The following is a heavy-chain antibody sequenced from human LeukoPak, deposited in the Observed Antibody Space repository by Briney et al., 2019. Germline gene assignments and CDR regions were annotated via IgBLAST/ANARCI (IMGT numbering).Heavy chain of an antibody. V-gene: IGHV3-23*01. Sequence: GGSLRLSCSASGFTFDSYGMNWVRHAPGKGLEWVSGISGSGVYTYYADSVKGRFTISRDNSKNTLYLVMNSLRVEDTAVYYCAREREDGHYFDYWGQGTLVTVSS. D-gene: IGHD5-24*01. CDR1: GFTFDSYG. CDR3: AREREDGHYFDY. J-gene: IGHJ4*02. CDR2: ISGSGVYT.